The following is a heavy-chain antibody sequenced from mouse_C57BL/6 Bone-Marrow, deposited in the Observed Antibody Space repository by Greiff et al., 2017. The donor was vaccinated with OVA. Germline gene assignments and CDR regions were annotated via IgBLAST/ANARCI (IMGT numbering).Heavy chain of an antibody. CDR3: ARARLSFDY. D-gene: IGHD2-2*01. J-gene: IGHJ2*01. CDR1: GYTFTSYR. V-gene: IGHV1-55*01. CDR2: IYPGSGST. Sequence: QVQLKQPGAELVKPGASVKMSCKASGYTFTSYRITWVKQRPGQGLEWIGDIYPGSGSTNYNEKFKSKATLTVDTSSSTAYMQLSSLTSEDSAVYYCARARLSFDYWGQGTTLTVSS.